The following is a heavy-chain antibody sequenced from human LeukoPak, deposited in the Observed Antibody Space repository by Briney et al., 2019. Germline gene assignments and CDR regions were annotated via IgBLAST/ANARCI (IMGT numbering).Heavy chain of an antibody. Sequence: PGGSLRLSCAASGFTFSSYSMNWVRQALGKGLEWVSSISSSSSYIYYADSVKGRFTISRDNAKNSLYLQMNSLRAEDTAVYYCARVRYCSGGSCYSPFDYWGQGTLVTVSS. CDR1: GFTFSSYS. J-gene: IGHJ4*02. CDR3: ARVRYCSGGSCYSPFDY. V-gene: IGHV3-21*01. CDR2: ISSSSSYI. D-gene: IGHD2-15*01.